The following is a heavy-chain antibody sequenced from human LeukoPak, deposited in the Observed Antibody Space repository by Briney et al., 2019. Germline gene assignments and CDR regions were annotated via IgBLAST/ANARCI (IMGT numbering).Heavy chain of an antibody. CDR2: INPNGGGT. CDR3: ARENNSGWYRKAAFDY. Sequence: GASVKVSCKASGYTFTGYYMHWVRQAPGRGLEWMGWINPNGGGTNYAQKFQGRVTLTRDTSISTAYMEVSRLESDDTAVYYCARENNSGWYRKAAFDYWGQGTLVTVTS. J-gene: IGHJ4*02. CDR1: GYTFTGYY. D-gene: IGHD6-19*01. V-gene: IGHV1-2*02.